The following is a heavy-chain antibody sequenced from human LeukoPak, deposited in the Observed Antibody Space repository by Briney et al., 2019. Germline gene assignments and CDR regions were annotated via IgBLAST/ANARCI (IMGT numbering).Heavy chain of an antibody. CDR2: INHSGST. Sequence: SETLSLTCAVYGGSFSGYYWSWIRQPPGKGLEWIGEINHSGSTNYNPSLKSRVTISVDTSKNQFSLNLISVTAADTAVYYCAGTVAGTWASFDYWGQGTLVTVSS. J-gene: IGHJ4*02. CDR3: AGTVAGTWASFDY. V-gene: IGHV4-34*01. CDR1: GGSFSGYY. D-gene: IGHD6-19*01.